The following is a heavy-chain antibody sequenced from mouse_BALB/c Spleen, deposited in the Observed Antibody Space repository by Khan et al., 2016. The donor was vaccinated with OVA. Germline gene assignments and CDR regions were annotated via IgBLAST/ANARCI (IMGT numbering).Heavy chain of an antibody. CDR2: IWGDGST. J-gene: IGHJ4*01. D-gene: IGHD2-1*01. Sequence: QVRLQQSGPGLVAPSQSLSITCTVSGFSLTGYGVNWVRQPPGKGLEWLGMIWGDGSTDYNSALKSRLSISKDNSKSQVFLKMNSLQTDDTARYYCARANYGNYREAMDYWGQGTSVTVSS. CDR3: ARANYGNYREAMDY. V-gene: IGHV2-6-7*01. CDR1: GFSLTGYG.